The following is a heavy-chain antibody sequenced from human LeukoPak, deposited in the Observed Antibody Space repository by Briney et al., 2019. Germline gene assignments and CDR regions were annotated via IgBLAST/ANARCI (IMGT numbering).Heavy chain of an antibody. CDR2: ICYGGSNK. D-gene: IGHD2-15*01. Sequence: GGSLRLSCAASGFTVSSYDMHWVRQAPGKGLEWVAVICYGGSNKYYADSVKGRFTISRDNSKNMLYLQMNSLRAEDTAVYYCARYCSGGSCFYGVDVWGKGTTVTVSS. CDR1: GFTVSSYD. V-gene: IGHV3-33*01. J-gene: IGHJ6*04. CDR3: ARYCSGGSCFYGVDV.